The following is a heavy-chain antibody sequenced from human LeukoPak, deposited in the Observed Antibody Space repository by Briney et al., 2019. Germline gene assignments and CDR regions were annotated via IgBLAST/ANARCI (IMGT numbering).Heavy chain of an antibody. Sequence: GGSLRLSCAASGFTFSSYSMNWVRQAPGKGLEWVSSISSSSNYIYYADSVKGRFTISRDNAKNSLYLQMNSLRAEDTAVYYCARGAAAEYYYMDVWGKGTTVTVSS. D-gene: IGHD6-13*01. V-gene: IGHV3-21*01. CDR3: ARGAAAEYYYMDV. CDR1: GFTFSSYS. J-gene: IGHJ6*03. CDR2: ISSSSNYI.